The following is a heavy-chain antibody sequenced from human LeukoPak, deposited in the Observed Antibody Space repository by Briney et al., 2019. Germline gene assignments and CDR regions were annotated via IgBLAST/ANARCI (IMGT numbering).Heavy chain of an antibody. Sequence: GGSLRLSCAASGFTVSSNYMSWVRQAPGKGLEWVSVIYSGGSTYYAGSVKGRFTISRDNSKNTLYLQMNSLRAEDTAVYHCAREATGGSYDYWGQGTLVTVSS. CDR1: GFTVSSNY. D-gene: IGHD3-16*01. V-gene: IGHV3-66*02. CDR2: IYSGGST. J-gene: IGHJ4*02. CDR3: AREATGGSYDY.